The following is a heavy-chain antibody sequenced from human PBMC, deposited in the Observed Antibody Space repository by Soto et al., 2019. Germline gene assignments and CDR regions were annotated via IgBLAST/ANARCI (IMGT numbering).Heavy chain of an antibody. CDR1: GAALNSGNYY. Sequence: SETLSLTCSVSGAALNSGNYYWSWIRQFPGKGLEWIGHIYVTGAVDYNPSLRDRITISQDTSERQFSLNLRLVTAADTAVYYCARLRIATNNYKWFDPWGQGTLVTVSS. J-gene: IGHJ5*02. D-gene: IGHD2-21*01. CDR2: IYVTGAV. CDR3: ARLRIATNNYKWFDP. V-gene: IGHV4-31*03.